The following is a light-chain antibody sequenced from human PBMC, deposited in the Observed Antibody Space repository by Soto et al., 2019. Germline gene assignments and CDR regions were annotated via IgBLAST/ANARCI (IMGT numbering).Light chain of an antibody. V-gene: IGKV3-15*01. J-gene: IGKJ1*01. CDR2: GAS. CDR3: QQYNNWPRT. CDR1: QSVSSN. Sequence: EIVVTQSPATLSVSPGERATLSCRASQSVSSNLAWYQQKPGQAPRLLIYGASTRATGIPARFSGSGSETEFTFTISSLQSEDSAVYYCQQYNNWPRTFGQGTKV.